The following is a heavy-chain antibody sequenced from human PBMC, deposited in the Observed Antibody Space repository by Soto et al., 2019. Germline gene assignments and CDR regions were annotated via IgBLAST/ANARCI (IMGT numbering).Heavy chain of an antibody. V-gene: IGHV1-3*05. Sequence: QVQLVQSGAEEKKPGASVKVSCKASGYTFTSYSMHWVRQAPGQRLEWMGWINGNNGNTRYSQNFQGRVTITRDTSACTDYMELGSLRSEDTAVYYCARPMNYNDYLDYWGQGTLVTVSS. CDR2: INGNNGNT. D-gene: IGHD3-10*01. J-gene: IGHJ4*02. CDR1: GYTFTSYS. CDR3: ARPMNYNDYLDY.